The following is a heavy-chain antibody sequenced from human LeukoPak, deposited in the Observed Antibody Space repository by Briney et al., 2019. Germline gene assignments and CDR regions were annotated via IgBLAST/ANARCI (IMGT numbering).Heavy chain of an antibody. CDR1: GFTFSSYA. J-gene: IGHJ4*02. CDR2: ISYDGSNK. CDR3: ARDSASRGSYCRS. Sequence: PGGSLRLSCAASGFTFSSYAMHGVRQAPGKGLEWVAVISYDGSNKYYADSVKGRFTISRDNSKNTLYLQMNSLRAEDTAVYYCARDSASRGSYCRSWGQGTLVTVSS. D-gene: IGHD6-25*01. V-gene: IGHV3-30-3*01.